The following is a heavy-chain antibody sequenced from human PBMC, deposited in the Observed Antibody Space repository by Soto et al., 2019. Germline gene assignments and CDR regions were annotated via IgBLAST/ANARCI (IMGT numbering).Heavy chain of an antibody. CDR3: AKDRWVRGVTPSSFDY. V-gene: IGHV3-23*01. J-gene: IGHJ4*02. D-gene: IGHD3-10*01. CDR1: EFTFSSYP. Sequence: PGGSLILSCAASEFTFSSYPMNLVRQAPGKGLEWVSAIVGSGDSTYYADSVKGRFAISRDNSKNTLYLQMSSLRAEDTAVYYCAKDRWVRGVTPSSFDYWGLGTLVTVSS. CDR2: IVGSGDST.